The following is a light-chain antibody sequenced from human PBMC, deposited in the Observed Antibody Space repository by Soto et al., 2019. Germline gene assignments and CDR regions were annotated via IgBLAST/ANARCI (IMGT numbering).Light chain of an antibody. Sequence: QSVLTQPPSASGSPGQSVTISCTGTSSDVGAYKYVSWYQQYPGKAPKLMISEVSKRPSGVPDRFSGSKSGNTASLTVSGLQAEEEADYYCTSYAGSNIWVFGGGTKLTVL. V-gene: IGLV2-8*01. J-gene: IGLJ3*02. CDR3: TSYAGSNIWV. CDR1: SSDVGAYKY. CDR2: EVS.